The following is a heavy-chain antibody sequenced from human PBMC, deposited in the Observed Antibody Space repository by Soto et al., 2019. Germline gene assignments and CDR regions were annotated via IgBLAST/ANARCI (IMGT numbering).Heavy chain of an antibody. D-gene: IGHD3-9*01. CDR3: ARDLEIYDILTGYPLPFDY. Sequence: PLQALSLTCAISGDRVSSYRSAWNCIRQTPSRGLEWLGRTYYRSKWYNDYAVSVKSRITINPDTSKNQFSLQLNSVTPEDTAVYYCARDLEIYDILTGYPLPFDYWGQGTLVTVSS. J-gene: IGHJ4*02. V-gene: IGHV6-1*01. CDR2: TYYRSKWYN. CDR1: GDRVSSYRSA.